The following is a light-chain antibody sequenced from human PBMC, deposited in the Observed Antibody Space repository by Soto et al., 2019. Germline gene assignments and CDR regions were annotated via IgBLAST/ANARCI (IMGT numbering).Light chain of an antibody. J-gene: IGKJ4*01. CDR3: QQYGSSPPGLT. Sequence: ESVLKQSPGTLSLSPRERATLSCRASQSVCSRCLGWYQQKPGQARRLLIYGASSRATGIPDRFSDSGSGTDFTLTISRLEPADFAVYYCQQYGSSPPGLTFGGGTKVEIK. V-gene: IGKV3-20*01. CDR2: GAS. CDR1: QSVCSRC.